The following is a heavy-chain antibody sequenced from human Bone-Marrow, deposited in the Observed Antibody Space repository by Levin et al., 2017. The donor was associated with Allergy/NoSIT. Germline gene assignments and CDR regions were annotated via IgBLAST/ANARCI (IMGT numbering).Heavy chain of an antibody. J-gene: IGHJ5*02. CDR1: GGSISIANYY. CDR2: VYYSGGT. V-gene: IGHV4-39*07. D-gene: IGHD3-10*01. Sequence: MPSETLSLTCTVSGGSISIANYYWSWVRRSPGKGLEWIGSVYYSGGTHYKPSLRGRVTILPDTSKNQFSLTLRSVTAADTAVYYCARSFGSGTYIFQWWFGPWGPGTLVTVSS. CDR3: ARSFGSGTYIFQWWFGP.